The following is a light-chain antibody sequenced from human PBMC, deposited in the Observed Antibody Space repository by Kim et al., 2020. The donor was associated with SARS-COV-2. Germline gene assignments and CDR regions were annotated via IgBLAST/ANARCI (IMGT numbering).Light chain of an antibody. Sequence: ASVGCTVTITCLSTPNIISWLAWYQQKPGKAPKLLIYDASSLESGVPSRFSGSGSGTEFTLTISSLQPDDFATYYCQQYNSYSGTFGQGTKVDIK. V-gene: IGKV1-5*01. CDR1: PNIISW. CDR3: QQYNSYSGT. J-gene: IGKJ1*01. CDR2: DAS.